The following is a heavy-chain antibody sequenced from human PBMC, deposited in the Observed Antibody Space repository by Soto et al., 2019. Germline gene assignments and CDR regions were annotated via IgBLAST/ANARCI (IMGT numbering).Heavy chain of an antibody. CDR2: IYYSGST. J-gene: IGHJ2*01. D-gene: IGHD6-13*01. Sequence: QVQLQESGPGLVKPSQTLALTCTVSGGSISSGGYYWSCIRQHPGKGLEWSGYIYYSGSTYYNPSLESRVTISVDTSKNQCSLKLSSVTAADTAVYYCASGGSSSRTRRYFDLWGRGTLVTVSS. CDR1: GGSISSGGYY. V-gene: IGHV4-31*03. CDR3: ASGGSSSRTRRYFDL.